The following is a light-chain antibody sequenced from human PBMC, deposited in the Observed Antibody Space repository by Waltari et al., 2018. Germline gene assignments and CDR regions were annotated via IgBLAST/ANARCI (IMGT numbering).Light chain of an antibody. J-gene: IGLJ2*01. CDR2: EVT. CDR3: SSYAGNKNLV. Sequence: QSALTQPPSASGSPGQSVTISCTGTSSDVGGYDLVSWYQQHPGKAPKLMISEVTKRPSGVPVRFSGSKSGNTASLTVSGLQAEDEADYYCSSYAGNKNLVFGGGTKLTVL. CDR1: SSDVGGYDL. V-gene: IGLV2-8*01.